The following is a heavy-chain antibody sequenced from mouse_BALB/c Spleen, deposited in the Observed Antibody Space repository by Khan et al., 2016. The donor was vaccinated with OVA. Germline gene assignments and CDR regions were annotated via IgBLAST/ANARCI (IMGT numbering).Heavy chain of an antibody. D-gene: IGHD2-14*01. CDR1: GYTFTSYT. CDR2: INPSNGYT. J-gene: IGHJ3*01. V-gene: IGHV1-4*01. Sequence: QVQLKESGAELARPGASVKMSCKASGYTFTSYTIHWIKKRPGQGLEWIGYINPSNGYTNYNQKFKDKATLTTDKSSTTAYLQLSSLTSDDSAVXNCVRDGACHRNCGWFAYWGQGTLVTVSA. CDR3: VRDGACHRNCGWFAY.